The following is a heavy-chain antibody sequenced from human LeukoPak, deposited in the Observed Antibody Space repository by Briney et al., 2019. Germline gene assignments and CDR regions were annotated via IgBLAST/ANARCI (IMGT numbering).Heavy chain of an antibody. Sequence: SVKVSCKASGYTFTSYGISWVRQAPGQGLEWMGWISVYNGNTNYAQKLQGRVTMTTDTSTSTAYMELRSLRSDDTAVYYCARETGYCSSTSYCPFDYWGQGTLVTVS. CDR2: ISVYNGNT. CDR1: GYTFTSYG. V-gene: IGHV1-18*01. CDR3: ARETGYCSSTSYCPFDY. D-gene: IGHD2-2*03. J-gene: IGHJ4*02.